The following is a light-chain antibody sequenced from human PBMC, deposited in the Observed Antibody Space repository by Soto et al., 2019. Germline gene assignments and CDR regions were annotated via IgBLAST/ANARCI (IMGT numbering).Light chain of an antibody. CDR2: GAS. Sequence: SVLRQSPDTLSVAPAARATLSCSASQYVSSHYIAWYQQKPGQAHRLLMFGASTRATGIPDRFSGSWSGTDFTLTISGLEPEDFALYYCQNYGDSPFTFGPGTKVDS. V-gene: IGKV3-20*01. J-gene: IGKJ3*01. CDR1: QYVSSHY. CDR3: QNYGDSPFT.